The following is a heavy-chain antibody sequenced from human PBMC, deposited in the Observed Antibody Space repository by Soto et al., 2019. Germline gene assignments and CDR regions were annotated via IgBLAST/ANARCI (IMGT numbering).Heavy chain of an antibody. CDR2: IYTSGST. D-gene: IGHD3-22*01. J-gene: IGHJ4*02. Sequence: SETQSLTCPVSRGSISSYYWTWIRPPAGKGLEWIGRIYTSGSTNYKPSLKSRVTMSVDTSKNQFSLKLSSVTAADTAVYYCARVARPKYDSSGYYYDYWGQGTLVTVSS. CDR1: RGSISSYY. CDR3: ARVARPKYDSSGYYYDY. V-gene: IGHV4-4*07.